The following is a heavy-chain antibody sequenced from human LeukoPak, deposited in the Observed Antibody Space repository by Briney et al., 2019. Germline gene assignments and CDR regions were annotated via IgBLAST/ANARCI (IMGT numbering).Heavy chain of an antibody. CDR1: GYTFNSYA. V-gene: IGHV7-4-1*02. J-gene: IGHJ6*02. Sequence: ASVKVSCKASGYTFNSYAMNWVRQAPGQGLEWMGWINTNTGNPTYAQGFTGRFVFSLDTSVSTAYLQISSLKAEDTAVYYCARVGQWLVPGGMDVWGQGTTVTVSS. CDR2: INTNTGNP. CDR3: ARVGQWLVPGGMDV. D-gene: IGHD6-19*01.